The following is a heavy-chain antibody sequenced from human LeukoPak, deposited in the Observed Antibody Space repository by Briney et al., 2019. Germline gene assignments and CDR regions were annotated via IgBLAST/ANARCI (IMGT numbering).Heavy chain of an antibody. J-gene: IGHJ4*02. D-gene: IGHD1-26*01. CDR1: GFMFSNDW. CDR2: VKSKTDGGTT. Sequence: GGSLRLSCAASGFMFSNDWMNWVRQAPGKGLEWVGRVKSKTDGGTTDYAAPVKGRFTISRDDSKNTLYLQMNSLKTEDTAVYYCTTATKSGTYSRGYWGQGTLVTVSS. CDR3: TTATKSGTYSRGY. V-gene: IGHV3-15*01.